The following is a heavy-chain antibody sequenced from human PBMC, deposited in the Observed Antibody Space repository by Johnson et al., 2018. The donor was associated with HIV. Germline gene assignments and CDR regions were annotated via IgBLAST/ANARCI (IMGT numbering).Heavy chain of an antibody. CDR3: VRALGGYSSGWYGAFDI. CDR2: ISYDGSNK. CDR1: GFTFSRYG. Sequence: QVQLVESGGGVVQPGRSLRLSCAASGFTFSRYGMHWVRQAPGKGLEWVLVISYDGSNKYYADSVKGRFTISRENAKNSLNLQMNSLRAGDTAVYYCVRALGGYSSGWYGAFDIWGQGTMVTVSS. D-gene: IGHD6-19*01. V-gene: IGHV3-30*03. J-gene: IGHJ3*02.